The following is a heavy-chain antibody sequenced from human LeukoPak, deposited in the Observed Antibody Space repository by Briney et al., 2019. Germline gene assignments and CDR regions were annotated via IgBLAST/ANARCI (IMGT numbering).Heavy chain of an antibody. CDR3: AKDHYSSGWYFDY. CDR2: ISYDGSNK. CDR1: GFTFSSYG. V-gene: IGHV3-30*18. D-gene: IGHD6-19*01. J-gene: IGHJ4*02. Sequence: PGSPLTLPCAASGFTFSSYGMHWLRRAPGKGREWVANISYDGSNKYYADSVKGRFAISRDNSKNTLYLQMNSLRAEDTAVYYCAKDHYSSGWYFDYWGQGTLVTVSS.